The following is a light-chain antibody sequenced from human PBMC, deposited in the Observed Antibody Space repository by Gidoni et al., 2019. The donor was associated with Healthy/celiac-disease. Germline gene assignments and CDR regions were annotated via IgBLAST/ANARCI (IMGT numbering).Light chain of an antibody. CDR2: DAS. CDR1: QSVSSY. CDR3: QQRSNWPPNT. V-gene: IGKV3-11*01. J-gene: IGKJ2*01. Sequence: EIVLTQSPATLSLSPGERATLSCRASQSVSSYLAWYQQKPGQAPRLLIYDASNRATGIPARFSGSGSGTDFTLTISSLEPEDFAVYYCQQRSNWPPNTFXQXTKLXIK.